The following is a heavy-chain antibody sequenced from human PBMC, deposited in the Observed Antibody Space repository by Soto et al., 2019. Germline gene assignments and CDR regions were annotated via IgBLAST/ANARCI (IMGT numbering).Heavy chain of an antibody. CDR3: ARAGVGNYFDF. J-gene: IGHJ4*02. CDR2: IYYSGST. CDR1: GGSISSGGYY. V-gene: IGHV4-61*08. D-gene: IGHD3-10*01. Sequence: SETLSLTCTVSGGSISSGGYYWSWIRQHPGKGLEWIGYIYYSGSTNYNPSLKSRVTISVDTSKNQFSLKLTSVTAADTAMYYCARAGVGNYFDFWGQGALVTVSS.